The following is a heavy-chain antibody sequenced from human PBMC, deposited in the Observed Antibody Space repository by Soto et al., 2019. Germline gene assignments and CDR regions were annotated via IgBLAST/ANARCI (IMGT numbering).Heavy chain of an antibody. D-gene: IGHD3-16*02. V-gene: IGHV4-59*01. CDR3: ARVWSVWGSYRYAPHYYYGMDV. Sequence: PSETLSLTCTVSGGSISSYYWSWIRQPPGKGLEWIGYIYYSGSTNYNPSLKSRVTISVDTSKNQFSLKLSSVTAADTAVYYCARVWSVWGSYRYAPHYYYGMDVWGQGTTVTVSS. CDR1: GGSISSYY. CDR2: IYYSGST. J-gene: IGHJ6*02.